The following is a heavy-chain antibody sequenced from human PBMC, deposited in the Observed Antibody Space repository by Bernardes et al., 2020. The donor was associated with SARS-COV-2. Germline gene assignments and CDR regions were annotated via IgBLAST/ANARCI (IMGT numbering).Heavy chain of an antibody. Sequence: GGSLRLSCAASGFSFSDAWMNWVRQAPGKGLEWVGRIKIESDGWTTDYIAPVKARFTISRDDSKNMLYLEMNSLKTEDTGVYYCSTVHRPHLLGWGQGTLVSVSS. CDR1: GFSFSDAW. CDR3: STVHRPHLLG. CDR2: IKIESDGWTT. V-gene: IGHV3-15*07. D-gene: IGHD3-16*01. J-gene: IGHJ4*02.